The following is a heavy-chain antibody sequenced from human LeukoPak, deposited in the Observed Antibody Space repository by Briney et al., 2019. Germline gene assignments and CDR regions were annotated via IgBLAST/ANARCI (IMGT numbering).Heavy chain of an antibody. V-gene: IGHV1-8*03. J-gene: IGHJ4*02. D-gene: IGHD5-18*01. Sequence: ASVKVSSKASGYTFTSYDINWVRQATGQGLEWMGWMNPNSGNTGYAQKFQGRVTITRNTSISTAYMELSSLRSEDTAVYYCAREGGYSYGYGLNYWGQGTLVTVSS. CDR2: MNPNSGNT. CDR3: AREGGYSYGYGLNY. CDR1: GYTFTSYD.